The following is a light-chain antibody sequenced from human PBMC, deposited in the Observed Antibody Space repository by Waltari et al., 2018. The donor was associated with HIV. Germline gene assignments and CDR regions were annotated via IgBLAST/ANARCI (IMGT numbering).Light chain of an antibody. Sequence: SYELQQPPAVSVSPGQTARITCSGDALPKKYAYWYQQKSGQAPVLVIYEDSKRPSGIPERFSGSSSGTMATLTISGAQVEDEADYYCYSTDSSGNHKVFGGGTKLTVL. CDR2: EDS. CDR1: ALPKKY. CDR3: YSTDSSGNHKV. J-gene: IGLJ2*01. V-gene: IGLV3-10*01.